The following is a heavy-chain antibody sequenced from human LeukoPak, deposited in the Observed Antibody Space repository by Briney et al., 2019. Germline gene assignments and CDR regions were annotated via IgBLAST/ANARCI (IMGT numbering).Heavy chain of an antibody. J-gene: IGHJ3*02. D-gene: IGHD1-26*01. CDR1: GDSISGYY. CDR3: ARDHPELLRGAFDI. Sequence: SETLSLTCTVSGDSISGYYWSWIRQPPGKGLEWIGFIFYSGSTNYNPSLKSRVTISVDTSKNQFSLKLSSVTAADTAVYYCARDHPELLRGAFDIWGQGTMVTVSS. CDR2: IFYSGST. V-gene: IGHV4-59*12.